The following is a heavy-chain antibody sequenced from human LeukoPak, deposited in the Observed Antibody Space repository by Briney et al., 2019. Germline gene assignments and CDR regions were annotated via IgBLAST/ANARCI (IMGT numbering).Heavy chain of an antibody. Sequence: GGSLRLSCAASGFTFSSYGMHWVRQAPGKGLEWVAFIRYDGSNKYYADSVKARFTISRDNSKNTLYLQMNSLRAEDTAVYYCAKDQWEAAAGRETYYYYYYMDVWGKGTTVTVSS. CDR3: AKDQWEAAAGRETYYYYYYMDV. CDR1: GFTFSSYG. CDR2: IRYDGSNK. D-gene: IGHD6-13*01. V-gene: IGHV3-30*02. J-gene: IGHJ6*03.